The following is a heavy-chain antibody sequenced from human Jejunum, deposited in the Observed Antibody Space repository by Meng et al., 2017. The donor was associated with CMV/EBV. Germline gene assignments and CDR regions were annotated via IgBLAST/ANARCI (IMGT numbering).Heavy chain of an antibody. CDR1: NTDH. D-gene: IGHD3-16*01. CDR3: ARGFRVGNDSQPSHLVY. Sequence: NTDHITWVRQAYGQGLEWMGWRNPNNGNTDCEREFQGRLTLTRNTSIKNVYMELTSLRSEDTAVYYCARGFRVGNDSQPSHLVYWGQGTLVTVSS. CDR2: RNPNNGNT. J-gene: IGHJ4*02. V-gene: IGHV1-8*01.